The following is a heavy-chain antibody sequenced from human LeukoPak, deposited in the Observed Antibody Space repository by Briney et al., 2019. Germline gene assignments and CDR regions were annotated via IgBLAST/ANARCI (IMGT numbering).Heavy chain of an antibody. V-gene: IGHV4-59*12. Sequence: SETLSLTCTVSGGSISSYYWSWIRQPPGKGLEWIGYIYYSGSTNYNPSLKSRVTILVDTSKNQFSLKLSSVTAADTAVYYCARERAVAGLDYWGQGTLVTVSS. CDR2: IYYSGST. D-gene: IGHD6-19*01. CDR3: ARERAVAGLDY. J-gene: IGHJ4*02. CDR1: GGSISSYY.